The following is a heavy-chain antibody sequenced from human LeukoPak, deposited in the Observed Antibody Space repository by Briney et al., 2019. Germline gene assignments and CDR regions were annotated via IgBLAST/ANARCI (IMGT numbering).Heavy chain of an antibody. CDR2: ISGSGGST. Sequence: GGFLRLSCAASGFTFSNYAMSWVRQAPGKGLEWVSGISGSGGSTYYADSVKGRFTISRDNSKNTLYLQMNSLRAEDTAVYYCAKGAATSRQQSLDYWGQGTLVTVSS. V-gene: IGHV3-23*01. J-gene: IGHJ4*02. CDR3: AKGAATSRQQSLDY. D-gene: IGHD1-26*01. CDR1: GFTFSNYA.